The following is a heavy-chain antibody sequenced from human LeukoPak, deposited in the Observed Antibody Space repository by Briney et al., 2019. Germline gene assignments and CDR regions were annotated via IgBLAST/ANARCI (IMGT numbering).Heavy chain of an antibody. CDR3: AKDQGDYYYYYGMDV. CDR2: ISGSSSTI. V-gene: IGHV3-48*01. CDR1: GFTFSSYS. J-gene: IGHJ6*02. Sequence: GGSLRLSCAASGFTFSSYSMNWVRQAPGKGLEWGSYISGSSSTIYYADSVKGRFTISRDNGKNTLYLQMNSLRAEDTAVYYCAKDQGDYYYYYGMDVWGQGTTVTVSS. D-gene: IGHD3-16*01.